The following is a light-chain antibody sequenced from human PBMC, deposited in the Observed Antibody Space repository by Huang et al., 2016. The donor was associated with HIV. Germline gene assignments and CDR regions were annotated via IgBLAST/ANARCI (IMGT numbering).Light chain of an antibody. CDR1: QSVSSSY. V-gene: IGKV3-20*01. CDR2: GAS. Sequence: EIVLTQSPGILSLSPGERATLACRASQSVSSSYLAWYPQKPGQAPRLLIYGASSRATDIPDRFSGSGSGTDFTLTISRLEPEDFAVYYCQQYGRSPWTFGQGTKVEIK. CDR3: QQYGRSPWT. J-gene: IGKJ1*01.